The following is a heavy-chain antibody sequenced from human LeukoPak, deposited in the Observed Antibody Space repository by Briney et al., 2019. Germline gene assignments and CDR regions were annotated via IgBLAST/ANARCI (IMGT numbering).Heavy chain of an antibody. CDR3: AKDIAPFGGSYMDV. CDR2: ISWDGGST. Sequence: PGGSLRLSCAASGFTFSSYAMSWVRQAPGKGLEWVSLISWDGGSTYYADSVKGRFTISRDNSKNSLYLQMNSLRTEDTALYYCAKDIAPFGGSYMDVWGKGTTVTVSS. CDR1: GFTFSSYA. D-gene: IGHD3-16*01. J-gene: IGHJ6*03. V-gene: IGHV3-43*01.